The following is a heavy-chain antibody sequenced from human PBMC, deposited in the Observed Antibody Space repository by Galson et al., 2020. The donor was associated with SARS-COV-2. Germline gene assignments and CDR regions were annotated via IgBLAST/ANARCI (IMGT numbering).Heavy chain of an antibody. Sequence: GESLKISCAASGFTFSSYAMSWVRQAPGKGLEWVSAISGSGGSTYYADSVKGRFTISRDNSKNTLYLQMNSLRAEDTAVYYCAKDRSILTGYYNDYWGQGTLVTVSS. CDR1: GFTFSSYA. D-gene: IGHD3-9*01. V-gene: IGHV3-23*01. CDR2: ISGSGGST. J-gene: IGHJ4*02. CDR3: AKDRSILTGYYNDY.